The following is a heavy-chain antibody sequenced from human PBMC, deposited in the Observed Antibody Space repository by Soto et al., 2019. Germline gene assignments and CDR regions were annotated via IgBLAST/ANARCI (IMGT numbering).Heavy chain of an antibody. V-gene: IGHV3-11*04. Sequence: GGSLLLSCAASGFTFSYSYMNWIRQAPGKRLEWLSSISSSGYIFSTDSVRGRFTISRDNAKNSVYLQINSLRAEDTDVYFCARDCSGGSCYPGMDVWGQGTTVTGSS. D-gene: IGHD2-15*01. CDR3: ARDCSGGSCYPGMDV. CDR1: GFTFSYSY. J-gene: IGHJ6*02. CDR2: ISSSGYI.